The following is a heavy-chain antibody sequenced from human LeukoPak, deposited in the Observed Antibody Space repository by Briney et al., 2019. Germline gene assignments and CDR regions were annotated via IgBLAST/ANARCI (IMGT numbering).Heavy chain of an antibody. CDR1: GFTFNTYT. V-gene: IGHV3-21*01. Sequence: GGSPRLSCAASGFTFNTYTLNWVRQAPGQGLEWLSSISSSSSYIYYADSVKGRFTISRDNAKNSLYLQMNSLRADDSGVYYCATGHSYGYDYWGQGVLVTVSS. CDR3: ATGHSYGYDY. J-gene: IGHJ4*02. D-gene: IGHD5-18*01. CDR2: ISSSSSYI.